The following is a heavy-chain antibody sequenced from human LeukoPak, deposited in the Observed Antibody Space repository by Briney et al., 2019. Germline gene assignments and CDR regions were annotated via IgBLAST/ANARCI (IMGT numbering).Heavy chain of an antibody. Sequence: SETLSLTCTVSGGSISSSSYYRGWIRQPPGKGLEWIGSIYYSGSTYYNPSLKSRVTISVDTSKKQFSLKLSSVTAADTAVYYCVRHGSSHWGGSLDYWGQGTLVTVSS. CDR3: VRHGSSHWGGSLDY. D-gene: IGHD3-16*01. V-gene: IGHV4-39*01. CDR1: GGSISSSSYY. CDR2: IYYSGST. J-gene: IGHJ4*02.